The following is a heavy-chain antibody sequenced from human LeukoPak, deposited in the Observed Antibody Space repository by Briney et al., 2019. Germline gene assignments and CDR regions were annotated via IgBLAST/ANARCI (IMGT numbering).Heavy chain of an antibody. V-gene: IGHV4-39*07. D-gene: IGHD5-12*01. Sequence: PSETLSLTCTVSGGSISSSSYYWGWIRQPPGKGLEWIGSIYYSGSTYYNPSLESRVTISVDTSKNQFSLKLSSVTAADTAVYYCASWSGYSGYDSSYWGQGTLVTVSS. CDR3: ASWSGYSGYDSSY. CDR2: IYYSGST. CDR1: GGSISSSSYY. J-gene: IGHJ4*02.